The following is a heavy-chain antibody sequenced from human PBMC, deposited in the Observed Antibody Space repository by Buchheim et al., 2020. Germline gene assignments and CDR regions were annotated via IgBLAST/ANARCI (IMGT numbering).Heavy chain of an antibody. CDR2: IGSRSSPI. CDR3: ARESHSGGGGNFDY. V-gene: IGHV3-48*04. CDR1: GFTFSSYS. Sequence: EVQLVESGGGLVQPGGSLRLSCAASGFTFSSYSMNWVRQAPGKGLGWVSSIGSRSSPIYYADSVKGRFTISDENATTSLYLKMNSLRAEDTAVYYCARESHSGGGGNFDYWGQGTL. J-gene: IGHJ4*02. D-gene: IGHD2-15*01.